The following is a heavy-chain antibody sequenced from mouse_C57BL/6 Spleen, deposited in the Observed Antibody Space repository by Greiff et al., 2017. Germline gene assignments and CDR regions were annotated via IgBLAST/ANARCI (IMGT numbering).Heavy chain of an antibody. CDR2: IYPGSGNT. J-gene: IGHJ4*01. V-gene: IGHV1-66*01. CDR3: ARENPHYYAMDY. CDR1: GYSFTSYY. Sequence: VQLQQSGPELVKPGASVKISCKASGYSFTSYYIHWVQQRPGQGLEWIGWIYPGSGNTKYNEKFKGKDTLTADPSSSTAYMQLSSLTSEDSAVYYCARENPHYYAMDYWGQGTSVTVSS.